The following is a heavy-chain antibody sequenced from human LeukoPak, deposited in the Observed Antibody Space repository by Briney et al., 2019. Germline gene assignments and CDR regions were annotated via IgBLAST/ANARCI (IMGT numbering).Heavy chain of an antibody. D-gene: IGHD3-10*01. V-gene: IGHV4-34*01. CDR3: ARHSPVLLWFGDESWFDP. Sequence: PSETLSLTCAVYGGSFSGYYWSWIRQPPGKGLEWIGEINHSGSTNYNPSLKSRVTISVDTSKNQFSLKLSSVTAADTAVYYCARHSPVLLWFGDESWFDPWGQGTLVTVSS. CDR2: INHSGST. CDR1: GGSFSGYY. J-gene: IGHJ5*02.